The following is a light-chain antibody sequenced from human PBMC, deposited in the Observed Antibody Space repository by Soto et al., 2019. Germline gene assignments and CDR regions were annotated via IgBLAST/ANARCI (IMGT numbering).Light chain of an antibody. CDR3: QQYNSYSYT. CDR2: KAS. V-gene: IGKV1-5*03. Sequence: DIQMTQSPSTLSASVGDRVTITCRASQTMSRWLPWYQQKPGKAPKLLIYKASSLESGVPSRFSGSGSGTEFTLTLSSLQPDDFANYYCQQYNSYSYTFGQGTKLEIK. CDR1: QTMSRW. J-gene: IGKJ2*01.